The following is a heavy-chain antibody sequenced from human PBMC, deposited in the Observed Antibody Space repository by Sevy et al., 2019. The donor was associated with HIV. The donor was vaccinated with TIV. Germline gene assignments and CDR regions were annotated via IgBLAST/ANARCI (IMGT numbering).Heavy chain of an antibody. V-gene: IGHV3-48*03. D-gene: IGHD2-8*01. CDR3: TRNGGAFDNGFDP. J-gene: IGHJ5*02. CDR2: ISSSDSYI. CDR1: GFTFSSYD. Sequence: GGSLRLSCTASGFTFSSYDMNWVRQAPGKGLEWVSKISSSDSYIYYADSVKGRFTISRDNAKNSLNLQMNSLRAEDTAVYYCTRNGGAFDNGFDPWGQGTLVTVSS.